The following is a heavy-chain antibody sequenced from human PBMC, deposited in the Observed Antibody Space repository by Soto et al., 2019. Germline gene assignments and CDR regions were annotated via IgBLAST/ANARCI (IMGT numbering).Heavy chain of an antibody. V-gene: IGHV3-73*01. CDR1: GFTFSGST. CDR2: IRSKADSYAT. J-gene: IGHJ4*02. D-gene: IGHD5-18*01. Sequence: GGSLRLSCAASGFTFSGSTFHWVRQASGKGLEWVGHIRSKADSYATASIASVKGRFTISRDDSKNTAYLQMNSLRTEDTAIYYCASLYVDTSPNDYWGQGTLVTVSS. CDR3: ASLYVDTSPNDY.